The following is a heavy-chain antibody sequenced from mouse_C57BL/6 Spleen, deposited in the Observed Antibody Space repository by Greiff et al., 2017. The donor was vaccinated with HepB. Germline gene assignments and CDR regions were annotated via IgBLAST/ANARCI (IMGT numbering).Heavy chain of an antibody. CDR2: IDPSDSYT. D-gene: IGHD1-1*01. Sequence: QVQLQQPGAELVRPGTSVKLSCKASGYTFTSYWMHWVKQRPGQGLEWIGVIDPSDSYTNYNQKFKGKATLTVDTSSSTAYMQLSSLTSEDSAVYYCVPYYGSSYDYYDVWGTGTTVTVSS. CDR3: VPYYGSSYDYYDV. J-gene: IGHJ1*03. CDR1: GYTFTSYW. V-gene: IGHV1-59*01.